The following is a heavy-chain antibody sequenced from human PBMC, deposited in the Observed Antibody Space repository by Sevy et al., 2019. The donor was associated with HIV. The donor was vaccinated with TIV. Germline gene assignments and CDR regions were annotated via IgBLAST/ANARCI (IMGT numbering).Heavy chain of an antibody. J-gene: IGHJ4*02. CDR2: VSTHNGDT. CDR1: GYTFTSYR. V-gene: IGHV1-18*01. Sequence: ASVKVSCKASGYTFTSYRIYWVRQAPGQGLEWMGWVSTHNGDTNYVQKVQGRDAMTTDTSTSTAYIELRSLTSDDTAVYYCARAYCSGGSCYSLAYWGQGSLVTVSS. CDR3: ARAYCSGGSCYSLAY. D-gene: IGHD2-15*01.